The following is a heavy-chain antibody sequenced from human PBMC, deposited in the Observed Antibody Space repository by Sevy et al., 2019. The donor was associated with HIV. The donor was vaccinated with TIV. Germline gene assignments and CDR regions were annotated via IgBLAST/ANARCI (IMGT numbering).Heavy chain of an antibody. CDR1: GFXXXXHY. CDR2: IKXXXXSYTT. V-gene: IGHV3-72*01. J-gene: IGHJ6*02. Sequence: GGSLRLSCGXSGFXXXXHYMDWVRQAPGKXLEWVGRIKXXXXSYTTEYAASVKGRFTISRDDSKSSLYLQMNRXXTXDTAVYYCTTPLRPXGYNYGXDVWGQGTTVTVSS. D-gene: IGHD4-17*01. CDR3: TTPLRPXGYNYGXDV.